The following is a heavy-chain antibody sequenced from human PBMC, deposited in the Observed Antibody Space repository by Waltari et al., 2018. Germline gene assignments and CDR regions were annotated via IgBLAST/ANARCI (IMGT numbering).Heavy chain of an antibody. D-gene: IGHD3-10*01. V-gene: IGHV1-69*12. Sequence: QVQLVQSGAEVKKPGSSVKVSCKASGDTFSRYAISWVRQAPGQGLEWMGGIIPIFGTANYAQKFQGRVTITADESTSTAYMELSSLRSEDTAVYYCARDLAGQLWFGELGDWGQGTLVTVSS. CDR3: ARDLAGQLWFGELGD. CDR2: IIPIFGTA. CDR1: GDTFSRYA. J-gene: IGHJ4*02.